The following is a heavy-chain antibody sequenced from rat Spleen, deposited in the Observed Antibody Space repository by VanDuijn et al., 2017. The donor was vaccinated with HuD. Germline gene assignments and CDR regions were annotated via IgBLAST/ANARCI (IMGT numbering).Heavy chain of an antibody. CDR2: ISNTGGST. D-gene: IGHD4-2*01. V-gene: IGHV5-31*01. Sequence: EVKLVESGGGLVQPERSLKLSCAASGFTFSSYWMFWIRQAPGKGLEWVASISNTGGSTYYPDSVKGRFTISRDNAKSTLYLQMNSLRSEDTATYYCTRENWRPDYWGQGVMVTVSS. CDR1: GFTFSSYW. J-gene: IGHJ2*01. CDR3: TRENWRPDY.